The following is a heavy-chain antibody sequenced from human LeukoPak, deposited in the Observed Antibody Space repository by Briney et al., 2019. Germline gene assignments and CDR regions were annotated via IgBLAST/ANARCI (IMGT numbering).Heavy chain of an antibody. Sequence: GGSLRLSCAAYAFTFNNYGMHYVRQAPGKGLEWVAVISEDGRNKNYADSVKGRFTISRDNSNNRMYLQMNSLRVEDTGVYYCAKDRETTASGTFDFWGQGTLVTVSS. J-gene: IGHJ4*02. CDR3: AKDRETTASGTFDF. CDR1: AFTFNNYG. CDR2: ISEDGRNK. V-gene: IGHV3-30*18. D-gene: IGHD6-13*01.